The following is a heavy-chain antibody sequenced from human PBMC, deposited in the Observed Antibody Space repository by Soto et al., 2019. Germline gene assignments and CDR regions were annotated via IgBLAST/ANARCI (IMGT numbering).Heavy chain of an antibody. D-gene: IGHD2-15*01. Sequence: GASVKVSCKASGGTFSSYAISWVRQAPGQGLEWMGGIIPIFGTANYAQKFQGRVTITADESTGTAYMELSSLRSEDTAVYYCARDLDGGNENWFDPWGQGTLVTVSS. CDR2: IIPIFGTA. V-gene: IGHV1-69*13. CDR1: GGTFSSYA. CDR3: ARDLDGGNENWFDP. J-gene: IGHJ5*02.